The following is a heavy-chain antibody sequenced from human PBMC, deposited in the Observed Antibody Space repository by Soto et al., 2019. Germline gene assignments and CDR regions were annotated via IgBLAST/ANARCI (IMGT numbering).Heavy chain of an antibody. Sequence: QVQLQESGPGLVKPSETLSLTCTVSGGSISSYYWSWIRQPPGKGLEWIGYIYYSGSTNYNPSLKSRVTISVDTSKNQFSLKLSSVTAADTAVYYCARMAAPRGSLWWFDPWGQGTLVTVSS. CDR2: IYYSGST. CDR1: GGSISSYY. J-gene: IGHJ5*02. CDR3: ARMAAPRGSLWWFDP. V-gene: IGHV4-59*01. D-gene: IGHD2-15*01.